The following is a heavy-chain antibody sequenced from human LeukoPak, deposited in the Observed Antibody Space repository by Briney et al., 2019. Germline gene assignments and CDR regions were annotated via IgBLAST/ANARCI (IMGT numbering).Heavy chain of an antibody. CDR1: GGSFSGYY. D-gene: IGHD4-17*01. V-gene: IGHV4-59*01. CDR3: ARGQGDYED. J-gene: IGHJ3*01. CDR2: IYYSGST. Sequence: PSETLSLTCAVYGGSFSGYYWSWIRQPPGKGLEWIGYIYYSGSTNYNPSLKSRVTISVDTSKNQFSLKLSSVTAADTAVYYCARGQGDYEDWGQGTMVTVSS.